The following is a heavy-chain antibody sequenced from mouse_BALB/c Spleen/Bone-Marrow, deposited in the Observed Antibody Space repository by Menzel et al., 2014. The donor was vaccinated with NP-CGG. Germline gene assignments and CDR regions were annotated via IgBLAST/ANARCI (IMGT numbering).Heavy chain of an antibody. V-gene: IGHV14-3*02. CDR1: GFNIKDTY. Sequence: VQLQQSGAELVKPGASVKLSCTASGFNIKDTYMHWVKQRPEQGLEWIGRIDPANGNTKYDPKFQGKATITADTSPNTAYLQLSSLTSEDTAVYYCARWLPLAYWGQGTLVTVSA. J-gene: IGHJ3*01. D-gene: IGHD2-2*01. CDR2: IDPANGNT. CDR3: ARWLPLAY.